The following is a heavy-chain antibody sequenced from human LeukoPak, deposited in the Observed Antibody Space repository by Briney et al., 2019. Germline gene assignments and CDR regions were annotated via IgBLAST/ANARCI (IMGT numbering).Heavy chain of an antibody. CDR2: IYYSGST. CDR3: ARYSSGWRSLDI. J-gene: IGHJ3*02. Sequence: PSETLSLTCTVSGGSISSYYWSWIRQPPGKGLEWIGYIYYSGSTNYNPSLKSRVTISVDTSKNQFSLNLSSVTAADTAVYYCARYSSGWRSLDIWGQGTMVTVSS. V-gene: IGHV4-59*01. D-gene: IGHD6-19*01. CDR1: GGSISSYY.